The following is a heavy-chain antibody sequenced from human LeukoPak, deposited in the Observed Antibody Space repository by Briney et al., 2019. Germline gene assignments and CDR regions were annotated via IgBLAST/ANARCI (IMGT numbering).Heavy chain of an antibody. CDR2: IRSKAYGETA. D-gene: IGHD1-1*01. J-gene: IGHJ4*02. CDR1: GFTFGDYA. V-gene: IGHV3-49*03. CDR3: TRDRGAYNLYDY. Sequence: GGSLRLSCTASGFTFGDYAMSWIRQAPGKGLEWVGFIRSKAYGETADYAASVKGRFTISRDDSKAIAYLQMNSLKTEDTAVYHYTRDRGAYNLYDYWGQGTLVTVSS.